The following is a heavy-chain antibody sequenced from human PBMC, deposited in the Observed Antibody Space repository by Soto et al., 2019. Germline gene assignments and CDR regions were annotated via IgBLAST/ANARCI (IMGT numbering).Heavy chain of an antibody. V-gene: IGHV1-18*04. D-gene: IGHD6-13*01. Sequence: QVQLVQSGPEVRKPGASVKVSCKASGYIFSRYGISWVRQAPGQGLEWMAWISGYNGNRKFAEMVQGRVNVTTDTSTSTAYMELRSLRSDDTAVYYCAREAAAERNYYGLDVWGQGTTVIVSS. J-gene: IGHJ6*02. CDR2: ISGYNGNR. CDR1: GYIFSRYG. CDR3: AREAAAERNYYGLDV.